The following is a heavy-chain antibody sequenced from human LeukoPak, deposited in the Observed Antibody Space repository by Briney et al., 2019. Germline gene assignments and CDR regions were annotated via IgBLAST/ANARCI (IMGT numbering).Heavy chain of an antibody. CDR2: IYYSGGT. V-gene: IGHV4-59*01. CDR3: AREGAAAGTRYFDY. CDR1: GGSISSYY. D-gene: IGHD6-13*01. Sequence: SEILSLTCTVSGGSISSYYWSWIRQPPGKGLEWIGYIYYSGGTNYNPSLKSRVTISVDTSKNQFSLRLSSVTAADTAVYYCAREGAAAGTRYFDYWGQGTLVTVSS. J-gene: IGHJ4*02.